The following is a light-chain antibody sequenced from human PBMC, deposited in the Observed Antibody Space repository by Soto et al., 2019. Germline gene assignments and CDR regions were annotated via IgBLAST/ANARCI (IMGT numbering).Light chain of an antibody. CDR1: QAVNNNY. J-gene: IGKJ4*01. CDR2: GAS. Sequence: EIVLTQSPGTLSLSPGERVTLSCRASQAVNNNYLAWYQQIPGQAPRLLIYGASNRATGIPGRFGGSGFGTDFTLTISRLEPEDFAMYYCQQYGSSPVTFGGGTKVDIK. CDR3: QQYGSSPVT. V-gene: IGKV3-20*01.